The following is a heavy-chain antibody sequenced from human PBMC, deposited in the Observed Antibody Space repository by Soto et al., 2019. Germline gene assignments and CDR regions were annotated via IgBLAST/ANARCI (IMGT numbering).Heavy chain of an antibody. D-gene: IGHD3-22*01. J-gene: IGHJ4*02. CDR3: ARADYYYDSSGYYRSLYFDY. CDR1: GGSISSSSYY. Sequence: PSETLSLTCTVSGGSISSSSYYWGWIRQPPGKGLEWIGSIYYSGSTYYNPSLKSRVTISVDTSKNQFSLKLSSVTAADTVVYYCARADYYYDSSGYYRSLYFDYWGQGTLVTVSS. CDR2: IYYSGST. V-gene: IGHV4-39*01.